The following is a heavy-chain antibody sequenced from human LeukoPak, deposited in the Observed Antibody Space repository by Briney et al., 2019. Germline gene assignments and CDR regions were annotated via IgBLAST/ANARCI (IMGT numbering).Heavy chain of an antibody. D-gene: IGHD2-21*02. CDR3: ASLQPLLYYYYYYMDV. V-gene: IGHV3-21*01. Sequence: GGSLRLSCAASGFTFSSYSMNCVRQAPGKGLEWVSSISSSSSDIYYADSVKGRFTISRDNAKNSLYLQMNSLRAEDTAVYYCASLQPLLYYYYYYMDVWGKGTTVTVSS. CDR2: ISSSSSDI. CDR1: GFTFSSYS. J-gene: IGHJ6*03.